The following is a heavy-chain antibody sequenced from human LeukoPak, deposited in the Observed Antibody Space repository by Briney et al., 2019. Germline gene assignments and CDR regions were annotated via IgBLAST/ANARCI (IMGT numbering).Heavy chain of an antibody. D-gene: IGHD5-18*01. Sequence: GESLKISCKGSGYSFTSYWIGWVRQMPGKGLEWMGIIYPGDSDTRYSPSLQGQVTISADKSISTAYLQWSSLKASDTAMYYCAKRKGFRYSYGYHYYMDVWGKGTTVTVSS. CDR3: AKRKGFRYSYGYHYYMDV. V-gene: IGHV5-51*01. CDR1: GYSFTSYW. J-gene: IGHJ6*03. CDR2: IYPGDSDT.